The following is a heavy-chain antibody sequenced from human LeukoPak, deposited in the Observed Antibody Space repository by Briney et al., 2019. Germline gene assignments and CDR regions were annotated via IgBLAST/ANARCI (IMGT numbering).Heavy chain of an antibody. CDR1: GFTFSSYW. Sequence: GGSLRLSCAASGFTFSSYWMHWVRQAPGKGLVWVSRINTDGSSTSYADSVKGRFTISRDNAKNTLYLQMNSLRAEDTAVYYCAKSGYSSSWYTSKGLLRTYYFDYWGQGTLVTVSS. V-gene: IGHV3-74*01. CDR3: AKSGYSSSWYTSKGLLRTYYFDY. CDR2: INTDGSST. J-gene: IGHJ4*02. D-gene: IGHD6-13*01.